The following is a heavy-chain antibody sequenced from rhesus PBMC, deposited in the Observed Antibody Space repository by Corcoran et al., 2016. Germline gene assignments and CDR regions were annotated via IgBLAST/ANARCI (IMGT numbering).Heavy chain of an antibody. CDR2: IYGNSARP. CDR3: ARDEGGVAAALGYFDY. CDR1: GGSISGYYY. D-gene: IGHD6-31*01. J-gene: IGHJ4*01. Sequence: QVQLQQWGEGLVKPSETLYLTCAVYGGSISGYYYWSWIRQPPGKGLEWIGYIYGNSARPNYYPSLQNRVTISKDTSKNQFALKLSSVTAADTAVYYCARDEGGVAAALGYFDYWGQGVLVTVSS. V-gene: IGHV4-73*01.